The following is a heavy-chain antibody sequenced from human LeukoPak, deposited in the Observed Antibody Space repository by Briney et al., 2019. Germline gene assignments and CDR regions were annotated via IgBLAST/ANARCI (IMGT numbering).Heavy chain of an antibody. CDR3: ARVDDLDAFDI. V-gene: IGHV3-30*04. Sequence: GGSLRLSCAASGFTFSSYAMHWVRQAPGKGLEWVAVISDDGSNKYYADSVKGRFTISRDNSKNTLYLQMNSLRPEDTAVYYCARVDDLDAFDIWGQGTMVTVSS. J-gene: IGHJ3*02. CDR2: ISDDGSNK. D-gene: IGHD2-2*03. CDR1: GFTFSSYA.